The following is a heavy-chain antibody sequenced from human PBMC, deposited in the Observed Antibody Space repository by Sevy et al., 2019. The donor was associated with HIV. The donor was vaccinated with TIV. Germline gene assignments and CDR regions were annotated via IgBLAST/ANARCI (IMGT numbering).Heavy chain of an antibody. Sequence: ASVKVSCKASGYTFTNYYIHWVRQPPGQGLEWMGLINPSGGSTTNAQKFQGRVTMTRDTSTSTVYMELSSLKSDDTAVYYCARVYYYDYSGPGYWGQGTLVTVSS. J-gene: IGHJ4*02. D-gene: IGHD3-22*01. CDR2: INPSGGST. CDR3: ARVYYYDYSGPGY. V-gene: IGHV1-46*01. CDR1: GYTFTNYY.